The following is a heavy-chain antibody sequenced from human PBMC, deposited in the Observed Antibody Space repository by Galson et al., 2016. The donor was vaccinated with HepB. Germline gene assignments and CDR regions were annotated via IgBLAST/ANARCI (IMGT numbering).Heavy chain of an antibody. Sequence: SLRLSCAASGFPFSTYWMIWVRQVPGKELVWVSRLSGDGNSVTYADSVKGRFTVSRDNTKDTLYLQMNSLRGDDTAVYYCARASKVDRSGSSRYYYYYGFDVWGLGTTVTVSS. D-gene: IGHD3-22*01. V-gene: IGHV3-74*01. J-gene: IGHJ6*02. CDR2: LSGDGNSV. CDR3: ARASKVDRSGSSRYYYYYGFDV. CDR1: GFPFSTYW.